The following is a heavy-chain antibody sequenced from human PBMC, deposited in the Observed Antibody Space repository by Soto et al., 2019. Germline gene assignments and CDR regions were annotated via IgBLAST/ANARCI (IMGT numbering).Heavy chain of an antibody. V-gene: IGHV4-30-2*01. J-gene: IGHJ5*02. CDR2: IYHSGST. CDR1: GGSMSSGGNS. CDR3: AREERSWFDP. Sequence: QLQLQESSSGLVKPSQTLSLTCAVSGGSMSSGGNSWTWIRQPPGKGLEWIGYIYHSGSTYYNPSLKSRVTISVDRSKNQFSLKLSSVTAADTAVYYCAREERSWFDPWGQGTLVTVSS.